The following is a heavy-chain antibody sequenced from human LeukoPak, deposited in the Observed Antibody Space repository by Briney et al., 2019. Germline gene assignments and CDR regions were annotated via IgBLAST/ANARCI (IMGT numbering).Heavy chain of an antibody. CDR3: ARFEILRRTIFGVVPGRNDY. Sequence: GASVKVSCKASGYTFTSYGISWVRQAPGQGLEWMGWISAYNGNTNYAQKLQGRVTMTTDTSTSTAYMELRSLRSDDTAVYYCARFEILRRTIFGVVPGRNDYWGQGTLVTVSS. CDR1: GYTFTSYG. V-gene: IGHV1-18*01. J-gene: IGHJ4*02. D-gene: IGHD3-3*01. CDR2: ISAYNGNT.